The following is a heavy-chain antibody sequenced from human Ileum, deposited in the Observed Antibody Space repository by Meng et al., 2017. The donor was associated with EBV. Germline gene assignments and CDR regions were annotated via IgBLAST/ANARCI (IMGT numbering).Heavy chain of an antibody. D-gene: IGHD3-10*01. J-gene: IGHJ4*02. CDR2: IYRSGST. Sequence: QLQPEESGPGLVKPSETLSLTCLVSGDSISNYDYYWDWIRQSPGKGLEWIASIYRSGSTYYDPSLKSRVTISLDTSKNQFPLKLSSVTAADTAVYYCARDPAYPRGLFDSWGQGTLVTVSS. CDR1: GDSISNYDYY. V-gene: IGHV4-39*07. CDR3: ARDPAYPRGLFDS.